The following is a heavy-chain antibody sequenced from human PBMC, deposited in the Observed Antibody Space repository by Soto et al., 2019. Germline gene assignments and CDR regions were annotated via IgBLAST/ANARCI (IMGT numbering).Heavy chain of an antibody. CDR1: GFTFGDYA. V-gene: IGHV3-49*04. J-gene: IGHJ4*02. CDR2: IRSKAYGGTT. Sequence: PGGSLRFSCTASGFTFGDYAMSWVRQAPGKGLEWVGFIRSKAYGGTTEYAASVKGRFTISRDDSKSIAYLQMNSLKTEDTAVYYCTAGKLYPSLDFDYWGQGTLVTVSS. D-gene: IGHD2-8*01. CDR3: TAGKLYPSLDFDY.